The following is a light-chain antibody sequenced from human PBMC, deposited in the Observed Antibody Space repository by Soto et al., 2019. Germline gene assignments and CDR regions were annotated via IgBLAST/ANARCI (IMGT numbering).Light chain of an antibody. CDR2: GAS. CDR1: QSISSSY. V-gene: IGKV3-15*01. J-gene: IGKJ5*01. Sequence: DIVMTQSPLSLTVPPGYPGSISCRASQSISSSYLTWYQQKPGQAPRLLIYGASTRATGIPARFSGSGSGTEFTLTISSLKSEDFAVYYCQQYNNWPSFGQGTRLEIK. CDR3: QQYNNWPS.